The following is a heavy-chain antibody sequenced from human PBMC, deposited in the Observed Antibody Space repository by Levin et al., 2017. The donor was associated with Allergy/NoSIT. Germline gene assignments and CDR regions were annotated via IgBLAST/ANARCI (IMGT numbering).Heavy chain of an antibody. CDR3: ARVQRSGSYEFDI. CDR1: GGSISSYY. D-gene: IGHD3-10*01. Sequence: SETLSLTCTVSGGSISSYYWSWIRQPPGKGLEWIGYIYYSGSTNYNPSLKSRVTISVDTSKNQFSLKLSSVTAADTAVYYCARVQRSGSYEFDIWGQGTMVTVSS. CDR2: IYYSGST. V-gene: IGHV4-59*01. J-gene: IGHJ3*02.